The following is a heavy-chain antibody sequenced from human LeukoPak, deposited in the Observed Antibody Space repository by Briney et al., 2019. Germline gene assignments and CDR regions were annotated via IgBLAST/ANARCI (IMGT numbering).Heavy chain of an antibody. J-gene: IGHJ4*02. CDR2: IYHSGST. V-gene: IGHV4-30-2*01. D-gene: IGHD6-13*01. Sequence: SETLSLTCAVSGGSISSGGYSWSWIRQPPGKGLEWIGYIYHSGSTYYNPSLKSRVTISVDRSKNQFSLKLSSVTAADTAVYYCARVWVNSSSWYFDYWGQGTLVTVSS. CDR3: ARVWVNSSSWYFDY. CDR1: GGSISSGGYS.